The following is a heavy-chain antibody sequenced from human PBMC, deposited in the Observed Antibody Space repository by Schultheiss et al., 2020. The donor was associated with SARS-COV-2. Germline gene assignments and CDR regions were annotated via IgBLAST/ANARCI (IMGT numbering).Heavy chain of an antibody. D-gene: IGHD4-17*01. V-gene: IGHV3-30*18. CDR2: ISYDGSNK. CDR3: AKGEDYDGVYFDY. Sequence: GGSLRLSCAASGFTFSDYYMSWIRQAPGKGLEWVAVISYDGSNKYYADSVKGRFTISRDNSKNTLYLQMNSLRAEDTAVYYCAKGEDYDGVYFDYWGQGTLVTVSS. CDR1: GFTFSDYY. J-gene: IGHJ4*02.